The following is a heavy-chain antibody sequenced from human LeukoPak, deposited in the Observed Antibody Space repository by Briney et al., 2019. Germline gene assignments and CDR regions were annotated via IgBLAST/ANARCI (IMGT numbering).Heavy chain of an antibody. Sequence: SETLSLTCTVSGGFIGSYYWNWLRQPPGKGLEWIGCIYYSGDTNYNPSLKSRVTISVDTSKNQFSLKLNSVTAADTAVYYCARSPGAAAATILSYWGQGNLVTVSS. CDR1: GGFIGSYY. D-gene: IGHD3-3*01. J-gene: IGHJ4*02. CDR2: IYYSGDT. CDR3: ARSPGAAAATILSY. V-gene: IGHV4-59*01.